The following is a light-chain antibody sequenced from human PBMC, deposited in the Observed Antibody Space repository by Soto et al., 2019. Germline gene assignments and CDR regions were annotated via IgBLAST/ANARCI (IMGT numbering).Light chain of an antibody. V-gene: IGKV1-39*01. Sequence: DVQMTQSAASLSASVGDRVTITCRASQSIRRFLNWYQQKPGKAPKLLIYAASSLESGVPSRFSGSGSGTGFTLTISSLQPEDFATYHCQQSYITPVTFGQGTRLE. CDR2: AAS. CDR1: QSIRRF. J-gene: IGKJ5*01. CDR3: QQSYITPVT.